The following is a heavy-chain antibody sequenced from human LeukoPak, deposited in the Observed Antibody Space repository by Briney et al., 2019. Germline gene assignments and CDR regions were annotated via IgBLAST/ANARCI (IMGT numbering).Heavy chain of an antibody. J-gene: IGHJ4*02. D-gene: IGHD3-10*01. Sequence: GGSLRLSCAASGFTLTNYAVTWVRQAPGQGLEWVASISASGGSTYYADSVKGRFTISRDNSKNTLYLEVISLTAEDTAVYYCAKDDAWLRFGEWSQGTLVTVSS. V-gene: IGHV3-23*01. CDR3: AKDDAWLRFGE. CDR1: GFTLTNYA. CDR2: ISASGGST.